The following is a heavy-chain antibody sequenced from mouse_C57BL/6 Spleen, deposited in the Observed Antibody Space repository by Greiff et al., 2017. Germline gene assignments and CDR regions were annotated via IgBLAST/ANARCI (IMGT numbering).Heavy chain of an antibody. V-gene: IGHV1-26*01. Sequence: EVQLQQSGPELVKPGASVKISCKASGYTFTDYYMNWVKQSHGKSLEWIGDINPNNGGTSYNQKFKGKATLTVDKSSSTAYMELLSLTSEDSAVYYCASLLYDGYYAAMDYWGQGTSVTVSS. CDR2: INPNNGGT. J-gene: IGHJ4*01. D-gene: IGHD2-3*01. CDR1: GYTFTDYY. CDR3: ASLLYDGYYAAMDY.